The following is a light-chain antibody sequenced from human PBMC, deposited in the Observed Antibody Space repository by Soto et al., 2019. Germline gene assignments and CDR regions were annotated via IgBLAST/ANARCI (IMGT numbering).Light chain of an antibody. Sequence: DIQMTQSPSSLSASVGDRVTITCRASQSISSYLNWYQQKPGKAPKLLIYAASSLQSGVPSRFSGSGSGTDFTLTISRLEPEDFAVYYCQQHGSSPVLTFGGGTKVDIK. CDR2: AAS. J-gene: IGKJ4*01. CDR3: QQHGSSPVLT. CDR1: QSISSY. V-gene: IGKV1-39*01.